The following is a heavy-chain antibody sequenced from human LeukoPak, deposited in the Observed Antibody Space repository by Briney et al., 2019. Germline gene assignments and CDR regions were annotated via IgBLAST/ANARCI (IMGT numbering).Heavy chain of an antibody. D-gene: IGHD1-1*01. Sequence: GGSLRLSCAASGFTFDDYGMSWVRQAPGKGLERVSGINWNGGSTGYADSVKGRFTISRDNAKNSLYLQMNSLRAEDTALYYCARGLEAGGYYYYMHVWGKGTTVTVSS. V-gene: IGHV3-20*04. CDR3: ARGLEAGGYYYYMHV. CDR2: INWNGGST. CDR1: GFTFDDYG. J-gene: IGHJ6*03.